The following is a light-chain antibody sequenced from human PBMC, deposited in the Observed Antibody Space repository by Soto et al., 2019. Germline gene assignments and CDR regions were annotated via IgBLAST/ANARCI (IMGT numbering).Light chain of an antibody. CDR3: QQYSSWPLT. CDR1: QSVRSN. Sequence: EIVMTQSPATLSVSPGERATLSCRASQSVRSNYLSWYQQKPGQAPRLLIYGASTRATGFPARFSGSGSGTEFTLTISSLLSEDFAVYYCQQYSSWPLTFGGGTKV. CDR2: GAS. V-gene: IGKV3-15*01. J-gene: IGKJ4*01.